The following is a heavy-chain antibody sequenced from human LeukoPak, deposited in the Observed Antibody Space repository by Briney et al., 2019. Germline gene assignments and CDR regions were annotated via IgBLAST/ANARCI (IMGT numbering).Heavy chain of an antibody. J-gene: IGHJ5*02. V-gene: IGHV4-59*08. D-gene: IGHD2-2*01. CDR3: ARLLYCSSTSCQKLINWFDP. CDR1: GGSISSYY. Sequence: SETPSLTCTVSGGSISSYYWSWIRQPPGKGLEWIGYIYYSGSTNYNPSLKSRVTISVDTSKNQFSLKLSSVTAADTAVYYCARLLYCSSTSCQKLINWFDPWGQGTLVTVSS. CDR2: IYYSGST.